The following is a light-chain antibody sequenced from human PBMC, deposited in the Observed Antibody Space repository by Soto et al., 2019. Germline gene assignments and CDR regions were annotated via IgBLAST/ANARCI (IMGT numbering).Light chain of an antibody. CDR1: SSDVGGYKY. J-gene: IGLJ1*01. Sequence: QSALTQPPSASGSPGQSVTISCTGTSSDVGGYKYVSWYQQHPGKVPKLMIYEVSKRPSGVPDRFSGSKSGNTASLTVSGLQAEDEADYYCSSYAGSNIDYVFCTGTKVTVL. CDR2: EVS. CDR3: SSYAGSNIDYV. V-gene: IGLV2-8*01.